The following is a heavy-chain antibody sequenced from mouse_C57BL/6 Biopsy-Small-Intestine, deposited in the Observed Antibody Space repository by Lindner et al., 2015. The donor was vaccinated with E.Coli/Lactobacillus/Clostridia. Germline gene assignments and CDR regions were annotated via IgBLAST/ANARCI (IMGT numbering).Heavy chain of an antibody. J-gene: IGHJ3*01. Sequence: VQLQESGAELVKPGASVKLSCTASGFNIKDYYMHWVKQRTEQGLGWIGRIDPEDGETKYAPKFQGKATITADTSSNTAYLQLSSLTSEDTAVYYCAGYYGSSPAWFAYWGQGTLVTVSA. V-gene: IGHV14-2*01. CDR2: IDPEDGET. CDR1: GFNIKDYY. CDR3: AGYYGSSPAWFAY. D-gene: IGHD1-1*01.